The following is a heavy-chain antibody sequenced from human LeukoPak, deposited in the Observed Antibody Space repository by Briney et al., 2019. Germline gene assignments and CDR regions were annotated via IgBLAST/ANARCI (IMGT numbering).Heavy chain of an antibody. CDR1: GGSISSSF. CDR2: IYYSGST. Sequence: SETLSLTCTVSGGSISSSFWSWIRQPPGKGLEWIGYIYYSGSTNYNPSLKSRVTISVETSKSQFSLKLSSVTAADTAVYYCARDYLGSYYYMDVWGKGTTVTVSS. V-gene: IGHV4-59*01. J-gene: IGHJ6*03. D-gene: IGHD3-16*01. CDR3: ARDYLGSYYYMDV.